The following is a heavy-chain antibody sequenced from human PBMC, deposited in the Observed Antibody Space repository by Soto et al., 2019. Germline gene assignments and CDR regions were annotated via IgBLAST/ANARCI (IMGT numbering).Heavy chain of an antibody. V-gene: IGHV3-7*03. Sequence: LRLSCATSGFTFGNYWMAWVRQAPGKELEWVANMNQDGSQKYYVDSVKGRFTLSRDNAGKSLYLQMNSLRAEDTAVYYCATYCSGSSCYTFDYWGQGTLVTVSS. J-gene: IGHJ4*02. CDR1: GFTFGNYW. CDR2: MNQDGSQK. CDR3: ATYCSGSSCYTFDY. D-gene: IGHD2-2*01.